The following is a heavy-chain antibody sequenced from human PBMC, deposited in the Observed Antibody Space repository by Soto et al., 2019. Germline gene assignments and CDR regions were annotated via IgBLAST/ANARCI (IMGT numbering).Heavy chain of an antibody. CDR1: GFTFSGSA. CDR2: IRSKANSYAT. Sequence: LSLTCAASGFTFSGSAMHWVRQASGKGLEWVGRIRSKANSYATAYAASVKGRFTISRDDSKNTAYLQMNSLKTEDTAVYYCTRHPLYGVDVWGQGTTVTVSS. J-gene: IGHJ6*02. V-gene: IGHV3-73*01. CDR3: TRHPLYGVDV.